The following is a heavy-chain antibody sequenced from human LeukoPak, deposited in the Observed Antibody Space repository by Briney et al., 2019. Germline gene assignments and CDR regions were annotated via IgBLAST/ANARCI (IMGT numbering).Heavy chain of an antibody. CDR1: GDSISSYY. J-gene: IGHJ3*02. D-gene: IGHD4-23*01. CDR3: ARNYGGNPRGAFDI. CDR2: IYYSGSS. Sequence: PSETLSLTCTVSGDSISSYYWSWIRQPPGKGLEWIGYIYYSGSSNYSPSLKSRVTISVDTSKNQFSLKLSSVTAADTAVYYCARNYGGNPRGAFDIWGQGTMVTVSS. V-gene: IGHV4-59*01.